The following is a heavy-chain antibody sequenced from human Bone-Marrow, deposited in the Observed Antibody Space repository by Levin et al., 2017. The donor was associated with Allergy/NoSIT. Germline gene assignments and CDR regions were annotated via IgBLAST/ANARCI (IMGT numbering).Heavy chain of an antibody. CDR3: ARESSVVSRPVGRVHRHFDF. V-gene: IGHV4-39*07. J-gene: IGHJ4*02. D-gene: IGHD2-21*01. CDR2: IYYSGTA. Sequence: MSSETLSLMCAVSRGSISGSNYYWGWIRQPPGKGLEWIGSIYYSGTASYNPSLRSRVSVSIDSSKDQFSLKVNSVTAADSAVYYCARESSVVSRPVGRVHRHFDFWGQGIQVIVSS. CDR1: RGSISGSNYY.